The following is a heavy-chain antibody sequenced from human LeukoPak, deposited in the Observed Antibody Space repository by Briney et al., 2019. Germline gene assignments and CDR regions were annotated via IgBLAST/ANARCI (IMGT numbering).Heavy chain of an antibody. CDR1: SDSTISSSNW. Sequence: PSGTLSLTCAVSSDSTISSSNWWTWVRQPPGKGLEWIGEIYHSGNTNYNLSLKSRVTISVDKSKNQFSLKLTSVTAADTAVYYCARGRSGTSRRKERSQPYYYGMDVWGKGTTATVSS. CDR3: ARGRSGTSRRKERSQPYYYGMDV. CDR2: IYHSGNT. J-gene: IGHJ6*04. V-gene: IGHV4-4*02. D-gene: IGHD2-2*01.